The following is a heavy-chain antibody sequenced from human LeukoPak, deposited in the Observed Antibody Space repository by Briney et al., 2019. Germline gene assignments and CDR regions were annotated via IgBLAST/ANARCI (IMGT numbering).Heavy chain of an antibody. CDR2: IYYSGST. CDR1: GGSISSYH. Sequence: PSETLSLTCTVSGGSISSYHWNWIRQPPGKGLEWIGYIYYSGSTNYNPSLKSRVTISLDTSKNQFSLKLTSVTAADTAVYYCASSTRNSGSYWDFHHWGQGTLVTVSS. J-gene: IGHJ1*01. CDR3: ASSTRNSGSYWDFHH. V-gene: IGHV4-59*01. D-gene: IGHD1-26*01.